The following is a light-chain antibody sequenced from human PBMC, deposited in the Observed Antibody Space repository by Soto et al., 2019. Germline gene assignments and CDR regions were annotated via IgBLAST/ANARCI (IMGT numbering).Light chain of an antibody. V-gene: IGKV3-15*01. CDR3: QQYNNLPPPLT. CDR1: QSVSSN. CDR2: GAS. J-gene: IGKJ4*01. Sequence: EIVMTQSPATLSVSPGERATLSCRASQSVSSNLAWYQQKPGQAPRLLIYGASTKATGIPARFSGSGYGTEFTLTISSLQSEDFAVYYCQQYNNLPPPLTFGGGTKVEIK.